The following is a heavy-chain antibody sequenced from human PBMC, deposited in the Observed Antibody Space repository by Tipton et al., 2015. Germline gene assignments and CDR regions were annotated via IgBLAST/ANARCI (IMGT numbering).Heavy chain of an antibody. Sequence: TLSLTCTVSSDSINKYYWSWIRQPPGKELQWIGYIQYSGGTNYNPSLESRVSMSVDTSKTQFSLEMRSVTATDTAVYYYARARGRHGGLFDSWGQGTLVTVSS. CDR2: IQYSGGT. V-gene: IGHV4-59*07. CDR3: ARARGRHGGLFDS. CDR1: SDSINKYY. J-gene: IGHJ4*02. D-gene: IGHD4-23*01.